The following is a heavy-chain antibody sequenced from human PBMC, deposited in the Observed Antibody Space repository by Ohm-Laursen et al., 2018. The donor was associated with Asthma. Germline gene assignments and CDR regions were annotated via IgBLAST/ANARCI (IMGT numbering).Heavy chain of an antibody. D-gene: IGHD5-12*01. CDR3: ARDRGYSGYVVDY. V-gene: IGHV3-30-3*01. Sequence: RSLRLSCTASGFTFSSYAMHWVRQAPGKGLEWVAVISYDGSNKYYADSVKGRFTISRDNSKNTLYLQMNSLRAEDTAVYYCARDRGYSGYVVDYWGQGTLVTVSS. CDR2: ISYDGSNK. J-gene: IGHJ4*02. CDR1: GFTFSSYA.